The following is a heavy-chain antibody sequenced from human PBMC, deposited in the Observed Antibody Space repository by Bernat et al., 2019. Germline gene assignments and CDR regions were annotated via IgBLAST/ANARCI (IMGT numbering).Heavy chain of an antibody. CDR1: GGSISGSDW. CDR3: ASGSRYSIDY. J-gene: IGHJ4*02. Sequence: QVQLQESGPGLVKPSGTLSLTCAVSGGSISGSDWWTWVRQPPGKGLEWIGETYHSGRTHYNPSLKSRVAISVDKSKNQFSLNLTSMTAADTAGYYFASGSRYSIDYWGQGTLVTVSA. D-gene: IGHD6-13*01. CDR2: TYHSGRT. V-gene: IGHV4-4*02.